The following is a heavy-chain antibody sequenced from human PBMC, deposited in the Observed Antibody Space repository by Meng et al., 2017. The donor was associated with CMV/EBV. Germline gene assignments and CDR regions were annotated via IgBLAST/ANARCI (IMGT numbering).Heavy chain of an antibody. D-gene: IGHD3-3*01. CDR3: ARAVTIFEYYGMDV. V-gene: IGHV4-61*01. J-gene: IGHJ6*02. CDR2: IYYSGST. Sequence: GSLRLSCTVSGGSVSSGSYYWSWIRQPPGKGLEWIGYIYYSGSTNYNPSLKSRVTISVDTSKNQFSLKLSSVTAADTAVYYCARAVTIFEYYGMDVWGQGTTVTVSS. CDR1: GGSVSSGSYY.